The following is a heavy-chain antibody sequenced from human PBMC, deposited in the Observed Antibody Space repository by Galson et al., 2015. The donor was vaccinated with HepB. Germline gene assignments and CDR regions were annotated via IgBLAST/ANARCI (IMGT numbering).Heavy chain of an antibody. Sequence: SVKVSCKASGYTFTSYGISWVRQAPGQGLEWMGWISAYNGNTNYAQKLQGRVTMTTGTSTSTAYMELRSLRSDDTAVYYCARDSTVVTPYVGWYLDLWGRGTLVTVSS. J-gene: IGHJ2*01. D-gene: IGHD4-23*01. CDR2: ISAYNGNT. CDR3: ARDSTVVTPYVGWYLDL. V-gene: IGHV1-18*04. CDR1: GYTFTSYG.